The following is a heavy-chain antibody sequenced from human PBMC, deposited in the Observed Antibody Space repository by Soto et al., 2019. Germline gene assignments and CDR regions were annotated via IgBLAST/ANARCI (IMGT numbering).Heavy chain of an antibody. D-gene: IGHD5-12*01. J-gene: IGHJ4*02. CDR1: GFTFSSYA. CDR3: AKDGSGPYYFDY. CDR2: ISGSGGST. V-gene: IGHV3-23*01. Sequence: PGGSLSLSCAASGFTFSSYAMSWVRQAPGKGLEWVSAISGSGGSTYYADSVKGRFTISRDNSKNTLYLQMNSLRAEDTAVYYCAKDGSGPYYFDYWGQGTLVTVSS.